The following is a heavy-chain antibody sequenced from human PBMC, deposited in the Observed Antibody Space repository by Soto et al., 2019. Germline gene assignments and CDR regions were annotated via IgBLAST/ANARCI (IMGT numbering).Heavy chain of an antibody. CDR3: ARRGGVCYSCMDV. D-gene: IGHD2-8*01. J-gene: IGHJ6*02. CDR2: ISYDGSNK. CDR1: GFTFSIYA. V-gene: IGHV3-30-3*01. Sequence: PGGSLRLSCAASGFTFSIYAMHWVRQAPGKGLEWVAVISYDGSNKYYADSVKGRFTISRDNSKNTLYLQMNSLRAEDTAVYYCARRGGVCYSCMDVWGQGTTVTVS.